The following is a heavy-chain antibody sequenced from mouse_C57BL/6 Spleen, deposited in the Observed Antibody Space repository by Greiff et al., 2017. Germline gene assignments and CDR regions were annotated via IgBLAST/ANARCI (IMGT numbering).Heavy chain of an antibody. V-gene: IGHV1-81*01. CDR2: IYPGSGST. Sequence: VQLQQSGAELARPGASVKLSCKASGYTFTSYGISWVKQRTGQGLEWIGEIYPGSGSTNYNEKFKSKATLTVDTSSSTAYMQLSSLTSEDSAVYYCARANYDYEGYFDYWGQGTTLTVSS. CDR3: ARANYDYEGYFDY. CDR1: GYTFTSYG. D-gene: IGHD2-4*01. J-gene: IGHJ2*01.